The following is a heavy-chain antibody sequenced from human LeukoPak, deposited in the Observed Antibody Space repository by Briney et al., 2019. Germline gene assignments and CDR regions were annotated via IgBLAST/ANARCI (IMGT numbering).Heavy chain of an antibody. Sequence: SETLSLTCTVSGGSNSSSTYYWSWIRQPPGKGLEWIGEINHSGSTNYNPSLKSRVTISVDTSKNQFSLKLSSVTAADWAVYYCARGPDSSGWYDGFDYWGQGTLVTVSS. D-gene: IGHD6-19*01. J-gene: IGHJ4*02. CDR3: ARGPDSSGWYDGFDY. CDR2: INHSGST. V-gene: IGHV4-39*07. CDR1: GGSNSSSTYY.